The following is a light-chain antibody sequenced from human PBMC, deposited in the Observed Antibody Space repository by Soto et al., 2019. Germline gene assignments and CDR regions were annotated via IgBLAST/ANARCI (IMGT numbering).Light chain of an antibody. Sequence: EIVLTQSPGTVSLSPGESATLSCRASQSVYNNYIAWYQQSPGQAPRVLIYGASTRATGTPDRFSGSGSGTDFTFNIRRMETAHYDVSYRQQYGKSVIFGGQTKVDIK. J-gene: IGKJ4*01. V-gene: IGKV3-20*01. CDR1: QSVYNNY. CDR2: GAS. CDR3: QQYGKSVI.